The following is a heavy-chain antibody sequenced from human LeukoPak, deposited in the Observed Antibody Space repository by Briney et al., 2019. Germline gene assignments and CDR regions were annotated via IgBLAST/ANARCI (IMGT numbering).Heavy chain of an antibody. J-gene: IGHJ3*02. V-gene: IGHV4-59*01. CDR3: AREAPLGGATVDAFDI. CDR2: IYYSGST. D-gene: IGHD3-16*02. Sequence: SETLSLTCTGSGGSISSYYWSWIRQPPGKGLEGIGYIYYSGSTNYNPSLKSRVTISVDTSKNQFSLKLSSVTAADTAVYYCAREAPLGGATVDAFDIWGQGTMVTVSS. CDR1: GGSISSYY.